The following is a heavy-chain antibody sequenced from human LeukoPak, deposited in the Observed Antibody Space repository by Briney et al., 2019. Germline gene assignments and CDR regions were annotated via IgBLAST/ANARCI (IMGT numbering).Heavy chain of an antibody. CDR2: ISKSSDYI. D-gene: IGHD3/OR15-3a*01. J-gene: IGHJ6*03. Sequence: GGSLRLSCAASGFTFSTYAMNWVRQAPGKGLEWVSSISKSSDYIKYADSVRGRFTISRDNAKNSLYLQMNSLRAEGTAVYYCARHLEKDFWTGIYKDYYYYYMDVWGKGTTVTVSS. CDR1: GFTFSTYA. CDR3: ARHLEKDFWTGIYKDYYYYYMDV. V-gene: IGHV3-21*01.